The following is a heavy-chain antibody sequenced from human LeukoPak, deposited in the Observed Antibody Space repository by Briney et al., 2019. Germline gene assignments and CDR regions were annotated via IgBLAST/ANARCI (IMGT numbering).Heavy chain of an antibody. J-gene: IGHJ5*02. Sequence: GGSLRLSCAASGFTFSSYWMHWVRQSPGKGLVWVSCISGDGSNRRYADFVKGRFTISRDNAKDTLYLQLDSLRVEDTAVYYCTGPGGGGSHMAFDPWGQGTLVTVSS. CDR2: ISGDGSNR. D-gene: IGHD2-15*01. CDR3: TGPGGGGSHMAFDP. V-gene: IGHV3-74*01. CDR1: GFTFSSYW.